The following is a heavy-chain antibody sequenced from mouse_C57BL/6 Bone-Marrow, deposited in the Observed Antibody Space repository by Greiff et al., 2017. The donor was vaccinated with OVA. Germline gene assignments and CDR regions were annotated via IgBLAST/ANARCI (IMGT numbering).Heavy chain of an antibody. CDR3: ARDFSFDY. CDR1: GFTFSDFY. V-gene: IGHV7-1*01. J-gene: IGHJ2*01. Sequence: EVQRVESGGGLVQSGRSLRLSCATSGFTFSDFYMEWVRQAPGKGLEWIAASRNKANDYTTEYSASVKGRFIVSRDTSQSILYLQMNALRAEDTAIYYCARDFSFDYWGQGTTLTVSS. CDR2: SRNKANDYTT.